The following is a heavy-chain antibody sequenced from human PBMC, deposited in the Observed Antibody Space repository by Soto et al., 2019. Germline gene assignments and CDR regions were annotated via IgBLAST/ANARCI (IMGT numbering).Heavy chain of an antibody. J-gene: IGHJ4*02. CDR2: IWYDGSNK. V-gene: IGHV3-33*01. CDR1: GFTFSSYG. D-gene: IGHD6-13*01. Sequence: LRLSCAASGFTFSSYGMHWVRQAPGKGLEWVAVIWYDGSNKYYADSVKGRFTISRDNSKNTLYLQMNSLRAEDTAVYYCARDFNPKLGRWYVLRFDHWGQGTLVTVSS. CDR3: ARDFNPKLGRWYVLRFDH.